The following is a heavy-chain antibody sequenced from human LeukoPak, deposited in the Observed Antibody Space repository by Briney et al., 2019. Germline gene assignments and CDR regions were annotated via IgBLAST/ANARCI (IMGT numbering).Heavy chain of an antibody. V-gene: IGHV3-30*18. CDR2: ISYDGRNE. J-gene: IGHJ4*02. D-gene: IGHD6-19*01. CDR3: AKELQVAGTFDY. CDR1: GFTFSSYG. Sequence: PGRSLRLSCAASGFTFSSYGIHWVRQAPGKGLEWVAVISYDGRNEYYADPVKGRFTISRDNSKNTLYLQMNSLRAEDTAVYFCAKELQVAGTFDYWGQGTLVTVSS.